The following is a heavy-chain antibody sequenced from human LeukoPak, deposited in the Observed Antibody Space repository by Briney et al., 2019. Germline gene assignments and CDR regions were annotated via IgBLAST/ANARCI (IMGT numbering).Heavy chain of an antibody. CDR1: GASISSHY. J-gene: IGHJ5*02. V-gene: IGHV4-59*11. D-gene: IGHD3-3*01. CDR3: ARADYDFWSGYYRDNWFDP. Sequence: PSETLSLTCTVAGASISSHYWSWVRQPPGKGLEWLGYIYYIGSTNYNPSLKSRVTISVDTSKNQFSLKLSSVTAADTAVYYCARADYDFWSGYYRDNWFDPWGQGTLVTVSS. CDR2: IYYIGST.